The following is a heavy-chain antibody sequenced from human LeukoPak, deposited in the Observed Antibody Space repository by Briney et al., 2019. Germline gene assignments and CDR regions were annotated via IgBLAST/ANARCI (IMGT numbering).Heavy chain of an antibody. CDR2: IYPGDSDT. D-gene: IGHD1-26*01. CDR3: ARGRELDSLYYYYYMDV. Sequence: GESLKISCKGSGYSFTSYWIGWVRQMPGKGPEWMGIIYPGDSDTRYSPSFQGQVTISADKSISTAYLQWSSLKASDTAMYYCARGRELDSLYYYYYMDVWGKGTTVTVSS. J-gene: IGHJ6*03. CDR1: GYSFTSYW. V-gene: IGHV5-51*01.